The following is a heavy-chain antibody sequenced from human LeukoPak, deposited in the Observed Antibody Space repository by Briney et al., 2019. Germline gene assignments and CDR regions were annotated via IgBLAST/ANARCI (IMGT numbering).Heavy chain of an antibody. J-gene: IGHJ4*02. CDR1: GFTFSSYA. V-gene: IGHV3-23*01. CDR3: ARRYCSGGSRCFDY. Sequence: GGSLRLSCAASGFTFSSYAMSWVRQAPGKGLEWVSAISGSGGSTYYADSVKGRFTISRDNSKNTLYLQMNSLRAEDTAVYYCARRYCSGGSRCFDYWGQGTLVTVSS. CDR2: ISGSGGST. D-gene: IGHD2-15*01.